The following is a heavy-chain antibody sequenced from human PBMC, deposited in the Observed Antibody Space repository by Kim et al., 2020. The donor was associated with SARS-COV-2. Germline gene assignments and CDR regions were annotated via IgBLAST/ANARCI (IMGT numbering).Heavy chain of an antibody. V-gene: IGHV3-30*01. D-gene: IGHD3-10*01. Sequence: SVKGQFTISRDNTKDTLYLQMNSLRAEATAVYYCARDQRGSMVPGDYFDYWGQGTLLTDSS. CDR3: ARDQRGSMVPGDYFDY. J-gene: IGHJ4*02.